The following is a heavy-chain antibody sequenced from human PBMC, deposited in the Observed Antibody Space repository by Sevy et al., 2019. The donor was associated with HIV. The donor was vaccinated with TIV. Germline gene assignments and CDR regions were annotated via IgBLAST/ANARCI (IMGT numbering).Heavy chain of an antibody. J-gene: IGHJ5*02. D-gene: IGHD2-2*01. CDR1: GFTFSSYW. CDR3: ARDDLRIVPAATNWFDP. V-gene: IGHV3-7*01. Sequence: GGSLRLSCAASGFTFSSYWMSWVRQAPGKGLEWVANIKQGGSEKYYVDSVKGRFTISRDNAKNSLYLQMNSLRAEDTAVYYCARDDLRIVPAATNWFDPWGQGTLVTVSS. CDR2: IKQGGSEK.